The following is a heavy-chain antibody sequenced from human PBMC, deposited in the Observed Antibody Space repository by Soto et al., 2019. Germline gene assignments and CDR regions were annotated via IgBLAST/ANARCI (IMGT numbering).Heavy chain of an antibody. CDR1: GGTFSSYA. V-gene: IGHV1-69*13. D-gene: IGHD6-13*01. CDR2: IIPIFGTA. CDR3: AIMAAADTYYYYGMDV. J-gene: IGHJ6*02. Sequence: ASVKVSCKASGGTFSSYAISWVRQAPGQGLEWMGGIIPIFGTANYAQKFQGRVTITADESTSTAYMELSSLRSEDTAVYYCAIMAAADTYYYYGMDVWGQGTTVTVSS.